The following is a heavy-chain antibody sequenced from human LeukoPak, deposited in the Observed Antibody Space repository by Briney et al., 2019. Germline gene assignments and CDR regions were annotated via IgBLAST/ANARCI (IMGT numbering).Heavy chain of an antibody. Sequence: GGSLRLSCTASGFIVINNYINWVRQAAARGLEWVSCVYSGGSTHYADSVKGRFTISRDNSKNMVYLQMNSLRAEDTAMYYCARDPPAVLIDTYGWGQGTLVTVSS. D-gene: IGHD2-8*01. CDR3: ARDPPAVLIDTYG. CDR2: VYSGGST. CDR1: GFIVINNY. V-gene: IGHV3-66*01. J-gene: IGHJ4*02.